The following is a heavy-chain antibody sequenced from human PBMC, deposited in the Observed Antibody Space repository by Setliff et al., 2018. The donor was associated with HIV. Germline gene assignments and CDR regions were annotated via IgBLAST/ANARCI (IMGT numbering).Heavy chain of an antibody. Sequence: SSETLSLTCTVSGGSISSYYWSWIRQPPGKGLEWIGYIYYSGSTNYNPSLKSRVTISVDTSKNQFSLKLSSVTAADTAVYYCARGVVVAATRWFDPWGQGTLVTVS. CDR3: ARGVVVAATRWFDP. CDR2: IYYSGST. V-gene: IGHV4-59*01. J-gene: IGHJ5*02. D-gene: IGHD2-15*01. CDR1: GGSISSYY.